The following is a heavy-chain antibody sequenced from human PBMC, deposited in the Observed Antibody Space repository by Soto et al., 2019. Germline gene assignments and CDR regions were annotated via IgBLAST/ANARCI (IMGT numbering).Heavy chain of an antibody. Sequence: SETLSLTCTVSGGSTSSYYWSWIRQPPGKGLEWIGYIYYSGSTNYNPSLKSRVTISVDTSKNQFSLKLSSVTAADTAVYYCARTYYDFWSGYNELYYMDVWGKGTTVTVSS. V-gene: IGHV4-59*01. D-gene: IGHD3-3*01. CDR2: IYYSGST. J-gene: IGHJ6*03. CDR1: GGSTSSYY. CDR3: ARTYYDFWSGYNELYYMDV.